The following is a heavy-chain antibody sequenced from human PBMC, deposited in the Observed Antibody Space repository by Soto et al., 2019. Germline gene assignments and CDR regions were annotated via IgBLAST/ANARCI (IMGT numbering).Heavy chain of an antibody. CDR1: GGSISSGGYS. V-gene: IGHV4-30-2*01. CDR2: IYHSGST. D-gene: IGHD6-13*01. Sequence: SETLSLTCAVSGGSISSGGYSWSWIRQPPGKGLEWIGYIYHSGSTYYNPSLKSRVTISVDRSKNQFSLKLSSVTAADTAVYYCARVRRAASSMNWFDPWGQGTLVTVSS. J-gene: IGHJ5*02. CDR3: ARVRRAASSMNWFDP.